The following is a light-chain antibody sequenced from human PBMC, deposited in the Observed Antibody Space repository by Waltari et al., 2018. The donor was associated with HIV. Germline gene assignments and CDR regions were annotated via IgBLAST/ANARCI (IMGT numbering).Light chain of an antibody. CDR1: QSLLHSNGYNY. Sequence: DIVMTQSPLSLPVTPGEPAFTSCRSSQSLLHSNGYNYLDWYLQKPGQSPQLLIYLGSNRASGVPDRFSGSGSGTDFTLTISRVEAEDVGVYYCMQTVQTPLTFGGGTKVEI. CDR2: LGS. J-gene: IGKJ4*01. V-gene: IGKV2-28*01. CDR3: MQTVQTPLT.